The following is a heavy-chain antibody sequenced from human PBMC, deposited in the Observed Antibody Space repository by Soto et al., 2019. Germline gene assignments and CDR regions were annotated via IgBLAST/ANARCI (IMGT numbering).Heavy chain of an antibody. D-gene: IGHD2-2*01. CDR2: INHSGST. J-gene: IGHJ5*02. CDR1: GGSFSGYY. V-gene: IGHV4-34*01. CDR3: ARLGCSSTSCYRTGWLDP. Sequence: SEPLSLTCAVYGGSFSGYYWSWFRQPPGKGLEWIGEINHSGSTNYNPSLKSRVTISVDTSKNQFSLKLSSVTAADTAVYYCARLGCSSTSCYRTGWLDPGGQGTLGTVSS.